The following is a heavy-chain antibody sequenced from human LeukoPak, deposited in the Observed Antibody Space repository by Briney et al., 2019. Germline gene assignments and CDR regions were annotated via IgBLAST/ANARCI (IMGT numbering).Heavy chain of an antibody. Sequence: GGSLRLSCAASGFTFSSYAMHWVRQAPGKGLEWVAVITYDGSNKYYADSVKGRFTISRDNSKNTLYVQLNSLRPDDTAVYYCSKGSSDYYFDYWGQGTLVTVSS. CDR3: SKGSSDYYFDY. V-gene: IGHV3-30*04. D-gene: IGHD3-22*01. CDR2: ITYDGSNK. CDR1: GFTFSSYA. J-gene: IGHJ4*02.